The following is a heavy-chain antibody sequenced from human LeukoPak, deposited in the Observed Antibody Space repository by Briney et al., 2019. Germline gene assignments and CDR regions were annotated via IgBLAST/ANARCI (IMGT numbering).Heavy chain of an antibody. Sequence: SETLSLTCTVSGGSITSYYWSWIRQPPGKGLEYIGYIYYSGTTNYNPSLKSRVTISVVTSKNQFSLKLSSVTAADTAVYYCVRDRGLAYWGQGILVTVSS. CDR1: GGSITSYY. CDR3: VRDRGLAY. CDR2: IYYSGTT. D-gene: IGHD3/OR15-3a*01. V-gene: IGHV4-59*01. J-gene: IGHJ4*02.